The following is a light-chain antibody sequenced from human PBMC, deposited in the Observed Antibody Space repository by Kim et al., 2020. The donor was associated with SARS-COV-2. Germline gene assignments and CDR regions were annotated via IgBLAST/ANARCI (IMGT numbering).Light chain of an antibody. J-gene: IGKJ4*01. V-gene: IGKV3-11*01. CDR1: QSVSTS. CDR3: QQRENWPLT. Sequence: EIVLTQSPATLSLSPGERATLFCRASQSVSTSVAWFQHKPGQAPRLLIHDASYRDTGIPARFSGSGSGTDFTLTITGLQAEDFAVYYCQQRENWPLTFGGGTKVGIK. CDR2: DAS.